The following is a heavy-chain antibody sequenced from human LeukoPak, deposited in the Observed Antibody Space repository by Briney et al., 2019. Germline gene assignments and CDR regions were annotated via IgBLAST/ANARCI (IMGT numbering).Heavy chain of an antibody. Sequence: GGSLRLSCAASGFTLSSYGMHWVRQAPGKGLEWVAVIWYGGSNKYYADSVKGRFTISRDNSKNTLYLQMNSLRAEDTAVYYCAKDRCSSTSCYYMDVWGKGTTVTVSS. CDR1: GFTLSSYG. J-gene: IGHJ6*03. CDR2: IWYGGSNK. CDR3: AKDRCSSTSCYYMDV. V-gene: IGHV3-30*02. D-gene: IGHD2-2*01.